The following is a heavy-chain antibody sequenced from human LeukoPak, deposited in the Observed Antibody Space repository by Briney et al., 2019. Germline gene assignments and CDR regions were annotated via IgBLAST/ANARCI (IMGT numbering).Heavy chain of an antibody. V-gene: IGHV4-34*01. J-gene: IGHJ4*02. CDR2: INHSGCT. Sequence: SETLSLTCAVYGGSFSGYYWSWIRQPPGKGLEWIGEINHSGCTNYNPSLKSRVTISVDTSKNQFSPKLSSVTAADTAVYYCARTRTIRITMVRGVRPYFDYWGQGTLVTVSS. CDR3: ARTRTIRITMVRGVRPYFDY. D-gene: IGHD3-10*01. CDR1: GGSFSGYY.